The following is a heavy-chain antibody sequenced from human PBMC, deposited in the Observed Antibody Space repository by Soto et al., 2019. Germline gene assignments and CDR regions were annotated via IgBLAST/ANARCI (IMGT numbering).Heavy chain of an antibody. CDR1: GGSISSSSYY. D-gene: IGHD6-19*01. CDR3: ARLDLKQWLARGPFDY. J-gene: IGHJ4*02. V-gene: IGHV4-39*01. Sequence: QLQLQESGPGLVKPSETLSLTCTVSGGSISSSSYYWGWIRQPPGKGLEWIGRIYYSGSTYYNPSLKSRVTISVDTSKNQFSLKLSSVTAADTAVYYCARLDLKQWLARGPFDYWGQGTLVTVSS. CDR2: IYYSGST.